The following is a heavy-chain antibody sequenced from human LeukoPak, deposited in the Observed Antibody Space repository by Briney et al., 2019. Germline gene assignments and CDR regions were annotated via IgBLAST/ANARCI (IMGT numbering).Heavy chain of an antibody. J-gene: IGHJ4*02. V-gene: IGHV4-61*01. CDR2: IYNSGST. Sequence: PSETLSLSCTVSGGSFSSSTYYWNWMRQPPGKGLEWIGYIYNSGSTNYNPSFKSRVTISADTSRNQFSLKVSFVTAADTAVYYCARGQVGATQLFDYWGQGTLVTVSS. CDR1: GGSFSSSTYY. D-gene: IGHD1-26*01. CDR3: ARGQVGATQLFDY.